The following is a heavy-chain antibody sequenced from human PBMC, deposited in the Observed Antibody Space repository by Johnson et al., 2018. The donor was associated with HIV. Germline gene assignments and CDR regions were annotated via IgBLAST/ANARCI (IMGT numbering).Heavy chain of an antibody. D-gene: IGHD3-22*01. CDR2: ISHDGWNK. Sequence: QVQLVESGGGLVQPGRSLRLSCEASGLTFSNYGMHWVRQAPGKGLEWVAGISHDGWNKHSADSVKGRFTISRDNSKNTLYLQMNSLSPDDTAVYYCAKEYRNLYDSSGYLGEDAFEIWGQGTRVTVSS. J-gene: IGHJ3*02. CDR3: AKEYRNLYDSSGYLGEDAFEI. CDR1: GLTFSNYG. V-gene: IGHV3-30*18.